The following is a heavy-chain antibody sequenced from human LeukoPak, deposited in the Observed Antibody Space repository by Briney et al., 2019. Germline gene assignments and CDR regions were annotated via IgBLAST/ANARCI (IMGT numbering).Heavy chain of an antibody. CDR1: GGTFSSYA. Sequence: SVKVSCKASGGTFSSYAISWVRQAPGQGLEWMGGIIPIFGTANYAQKFQGRVTITADESTSTAYMELSSLRSEDTAVYYCARGSLDSSGWEPFDYWGQGTLVTVSS. CDR2: IIPIFGTA. CDR3: ARGSLDSSGWEPFDY. D-gene: IGHD6-19*01. J-gene: IGHJ4*02. V-gene: IGHV1-69*13.